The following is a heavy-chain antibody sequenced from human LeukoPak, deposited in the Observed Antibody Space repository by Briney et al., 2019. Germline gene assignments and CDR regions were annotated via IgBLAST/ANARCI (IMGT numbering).Heavy chain of an antibody. V-gene: IGHV4-4*07. CDR3: ARGRMFRGGGSDFPFNWFDP. J-gene: IGHJ5*02. CDR1: GGSISSYY. CDR2: IYTSGGA. Sequence: PSETLSLTCTVSGGSISSYYLGWIRQPAGKGLEWIGRIYTSGGANYNPSLTSRLTMSVDTSKNQFSLKLNSVTAADTAVYYCARGRMFRGGGSDFPFNWFDPWGQGTLVTVSS. D-gene: IGHD3-10*01.